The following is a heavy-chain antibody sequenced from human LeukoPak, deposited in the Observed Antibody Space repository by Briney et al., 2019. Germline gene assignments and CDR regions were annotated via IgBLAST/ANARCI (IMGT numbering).Heavy chain of an antibody. CDR3: ARDFLNCSSTSCFMNWFDP. V-gene: IGHV1-69*04. CDR1: GGTFSSYT. D-gene: IGHD2-2*01. CDR2: IIPILGIA. J-gene: IGHJ5*02. Sequence: SVKVSCKASGGTFSSYTISWVRQAPGQGLEWMGRIIPILGIANYAQKFQGRVTITADKSTSTAYMELSSLRSEDTAVYYCARDFLNCSSTSCFMNWFDPWGQGTLVIVSS.